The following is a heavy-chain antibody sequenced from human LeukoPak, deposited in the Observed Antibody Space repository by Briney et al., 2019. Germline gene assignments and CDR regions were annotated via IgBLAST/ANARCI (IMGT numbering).Heavy chain of an antibody. CDR2: IIPILATT. CDR3: ARGYSYGPLFDY. Sequence: SVKVSCKASGYTFTSYAISWVRQAPGQGLEWLGGIIPILATTHYAQKFQTRVTITADEPTRTAYMELSSLRSEDTAVYYCARGYSYGPLFDYWGQGTLVTVSS. CDR1: GYTFTSYA. D-gene: IGHD5-18*01. V-gene: IGHV1-69*13. J-gene: IGHJ4*02.